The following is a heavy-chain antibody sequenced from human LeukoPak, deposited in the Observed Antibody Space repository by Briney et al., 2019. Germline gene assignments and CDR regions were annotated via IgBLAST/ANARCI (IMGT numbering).Heavy chain of an antibody. J-gene: IGHJ4*02. CDR2: IYPGDSDT. CDR1: GYSFTSYW. D-gene: IGHD2-15*01. V-gene: IGHV5-51*01. Sequence: GESLKISCKASGYSFTSYWLGWVRQMPGKGLEWMGIIYPGDSDTKYSPSFQGQVTISADKSISTAYLQWSSLKASDTAMYYCARQFCSSGSCYSGADYWGQGTLVTVSS. CDR3: ARQFCSSGSCYSGADY.